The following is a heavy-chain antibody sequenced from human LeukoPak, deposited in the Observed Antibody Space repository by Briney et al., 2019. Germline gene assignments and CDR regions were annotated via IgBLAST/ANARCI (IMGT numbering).Heavy chain of an antibody. Sequence: GESLKISCKGSGYTLSNYWIGWVRQMPGKGLEWMGIIYPGDSDTRYSPSFQGQVTISADKSISTAYLQWSSLKASDTAMYYCARHDSSSWYVYWGQGTLVTVSS. CDR3: ARHDSSSWYVY. D-gene: IGHD6-13*01. CDR1: GYTLSNYW. V-gene: IGHV5-51*01. J-gene: IGHJ4*02. CDR2: IYPGDSDT.